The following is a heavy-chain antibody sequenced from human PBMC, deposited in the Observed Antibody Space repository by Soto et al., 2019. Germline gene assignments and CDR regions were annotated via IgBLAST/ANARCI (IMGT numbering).Heavy chain of an antibody. D-gene: IGHD2-21*02. CDR2: ISYDGSNN. Sequence: GGSLRLSCAASGFTFSSYAMHWARQAPGKGLEWVAVISYDGSNNYYADSVKGRFTISRDNSKNTLYLQMNSLRAEDTAVYYCARGGGNSEPEFDYWGQGTLVTVSS. CDR1: GFTFSSYA. CDR3: ARGGGNSEPEFDY. V-gene: IGHV3-30-3*01. J-gene: IGHJ4*02.